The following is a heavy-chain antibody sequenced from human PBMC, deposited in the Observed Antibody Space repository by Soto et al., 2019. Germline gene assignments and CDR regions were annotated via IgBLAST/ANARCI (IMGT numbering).Heavy chain of an antibody. CDR1: GFPFSSYG. D-gene: IGHD6-13*01. CDR3: ARRGSSWSVYYYYGMDV. CDR2: IWYDGSNK. Sequence: GGSLRLSCAASGFPFSSYGMHWVRQAPGKGLEWVAVIWYDGSNKYYADSVKGRFTISRDNSKNTLYLQMNSLRAEDTAVYYCARRGSSWSVYYYYGMDVWGQGTTVTVSS. V-gene: IGHV3-33*01. J-gene: IGHJ6*02.